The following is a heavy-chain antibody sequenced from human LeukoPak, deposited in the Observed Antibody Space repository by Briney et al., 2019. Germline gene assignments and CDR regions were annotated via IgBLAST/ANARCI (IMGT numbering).Heavy chain of an antibody. CDR2: INEDGSEK. D-gene: IGHD3-10*01. V-gene: IGHV3-7*01. Sequence: PGGSLRLSCAASGLTFSNYWMNWVRQAPGKGLEWVANINEDGSEKDYVDSVKGRFTISRDNAKSSLYLQMNSLRVEDTAVYYCARAPYGLWLGPWGQGTLVTVSS. CDR1: GLTFSNYW. J-gene: IGHJ4*02. CDR3: ARAPYGLWLGP.